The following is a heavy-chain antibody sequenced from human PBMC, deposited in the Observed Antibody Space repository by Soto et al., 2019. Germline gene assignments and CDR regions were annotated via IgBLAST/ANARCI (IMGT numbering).Heavy chain of an antibody. Sequence: QVTLKESGPVLVKPTETLTLTCTVSGFSLSNARMGVSWIRQPPGKALEWLAHIFSNDEKSYSSSLKSRLTISQDTSKRQVVLTMTNTDPVDTATYYCARIGVYNYGDYVIDYWGQGTLVTVSS. V-gene: IGHV2-26*01. CDR3: ARIGVYNYGDYVIDY. CDR2: IFSNDEK. D-gene: IGHD4-17*01. J-gene: IGHJ4*02. CDR1: GFSLSNARMG.